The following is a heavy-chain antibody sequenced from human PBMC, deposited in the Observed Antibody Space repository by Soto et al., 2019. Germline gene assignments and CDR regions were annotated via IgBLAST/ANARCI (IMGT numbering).Heavy chain of an antibody. CDR3: ARGPLAAADWFDP. D-gene: IGHD6-13*01. V-gene: IGHV1-3*01. J-gene: IGHJ5*02. CDR2: INAGNGNT. Sequence: GASVKVSCKASGYTFITYAMHWVRQAPGQRLEWMGWINAGNGNTKYSQKFQGRVTITRDTSASTAYMELSSLRFEDTAVYYCARGPLAAADWFDPWGQGTLVTVS. CDR1: GYTFITYA.